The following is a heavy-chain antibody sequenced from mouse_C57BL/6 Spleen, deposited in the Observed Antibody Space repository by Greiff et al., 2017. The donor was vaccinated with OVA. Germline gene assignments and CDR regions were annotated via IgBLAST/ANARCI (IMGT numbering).Heavy chain of an antibody. CDR1: GFTFSDYY. CDR2: ISNGGGST. D-gene: IGHD2-1*01. CDR3: ARQGNWDY. Sequence: EVQVVESGGGLVQPGGSLKLSCAASGFTFSDYYMYWVRQTPEKRLEWVAYISNGGGSTYYPDTVKGRFTISRDNAKNTLYLQMSRLKSEDTAMYYCARQGNWDYWGQGTSVTVSS. J-gene: IGHJ4*01. V-gene: IGHV5-12*01.